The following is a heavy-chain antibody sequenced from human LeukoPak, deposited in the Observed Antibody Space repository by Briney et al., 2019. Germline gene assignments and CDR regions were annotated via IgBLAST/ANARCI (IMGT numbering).Heavy chain of an antibody. J-gene: IGHJ6*02. CDR3: AGPAMGYDCSGGSCYPLGYYYYYGMDV. D-gene: IGHD2-15*01. V-gene: IGHV1-69*04. Sequence: ASVKVSCKASGGTFSSYAISWVRQAPGQGLEWMGRIIPIFGIANYAQKFQGRVTITADKSTSTAYMELSSLRSEDTAVYYCAGPAMGYDCSGGSCYPLGYYYYYGMDVWGQGTTVTVSS. CDR2: IIPIFGIA. CDR1: GGTFSSYA.